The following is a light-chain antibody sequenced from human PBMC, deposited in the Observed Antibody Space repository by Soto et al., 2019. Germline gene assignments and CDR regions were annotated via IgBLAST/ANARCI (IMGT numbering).Light chain of an antibody. CDR2: DAS. Sequence: DIQMTQSPSTLSAYVGDRVTITCRASQSITNWVAWYQQKPGKAPKLLIYDASNLESGVAARFSGGGSGTDFTLTVISLQPDDFATYYCQQYNNDSPTFGQGTKVEV. CDR1: QSITNW. J-gene: IGKJ1*01. CDR3: QQYNNDSPT. V-gene: IGKV1-5*01.